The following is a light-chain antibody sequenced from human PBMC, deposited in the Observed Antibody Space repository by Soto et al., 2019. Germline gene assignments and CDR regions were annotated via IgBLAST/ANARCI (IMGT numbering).Light chain of an antibody. Sequence: QSALTQPASVSGSPGQSVTISCTGTSSDIGAYNLVSWYQHHPDKAPKLLISEVSNRPSGVSDRFSGSKSGNTASLTISGLQSEDEADYYCAAWDDTLNAWVFGGGTKLTVL. CDR2: EVS. V-gene: IGLV2-14*01. CDR3: AAWDDTLNAWV. J-gene: IGLJ3*02. CDR1: SSDIGAYNL.